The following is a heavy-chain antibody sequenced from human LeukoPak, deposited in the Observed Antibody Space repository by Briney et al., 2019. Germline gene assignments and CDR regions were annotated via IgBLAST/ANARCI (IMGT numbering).Heavy chain of an antibody. J-gene: IGHJ2*01. CDR1: GGSISSSYW. Sequence: PSGTLSLTCGVSGGSISSSYWWSWVRQPPGKGLEWIGEIYHSGSTNYNPSLKSRVTISVDKSKNQFSLKLSSVTAADTAVYYCARAHGDYRYFDLWGRGTLVTVSS. CDR2: IYHSGST. CDR3: ARAHGDYRYFDL. D-gene: IGHD4-17*01. V-gene: IGHV4-4*02.